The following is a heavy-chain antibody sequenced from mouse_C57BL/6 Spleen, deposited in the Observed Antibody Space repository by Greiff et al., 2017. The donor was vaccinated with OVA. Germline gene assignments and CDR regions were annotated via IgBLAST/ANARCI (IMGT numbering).Heavy chain of an antibody. D-gene: IGHD4-1*02. J-gene: IGHJ2*01. CDR3: ARQLGVLGFFFDY. CDR1: GYTFTSYW. CDR2: IYPGSGST. V-gene: IGHV1-55*01. Sequence: QVQLQQPGAELVKPGASVKMSCKASGYTFTSYWITWVKQRPGQGLEWIGDIYPGSGSTNYNEKFKSKATLTVDPSSSTAYMQLSSLTSEDSAVYDVARQLGVLGFFFDYWGQGTTLTVSS.